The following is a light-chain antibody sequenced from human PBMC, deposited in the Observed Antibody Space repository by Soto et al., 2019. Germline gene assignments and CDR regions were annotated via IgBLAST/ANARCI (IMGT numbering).Light chain of an antibody. J-gene: IGLJ1*01. V-gene: IGLV2-14*01. CDR3: SSYTPSGTPYV. Sequence: QSVLTQPASVSGSPGQSFTISCSGSNSDIGSYKYVSWFQQHPGNAPKRTISEVRDRPSGVSTRCSGSKSGNTASLTISGLQPEDEADYYCSSYTPSGTPYVFGTGTKLTVL. CDR1: NSDIGSYKY. CDR2: EVR.